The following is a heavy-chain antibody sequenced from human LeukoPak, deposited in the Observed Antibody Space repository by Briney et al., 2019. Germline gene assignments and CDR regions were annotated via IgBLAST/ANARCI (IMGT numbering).Heavy chain of an antibody. CDR2: IYYSGST. J-gene: IGHJ4*02. V-gene: IGHV4-59*01. CDR1: GGSISNNY. CDR3: ARCLVGATMDY. D-gene: IGHD1-26*01. Sequence: SETLSLTCTDPGGSISNNYWCWIRQPPGKGREWIGYIYYSGSTNYNPSLKCRVTISVDPSKNQFSLKLSSVTAADTAVYYCARCLVGATMDYWGQGTLVTVSS.